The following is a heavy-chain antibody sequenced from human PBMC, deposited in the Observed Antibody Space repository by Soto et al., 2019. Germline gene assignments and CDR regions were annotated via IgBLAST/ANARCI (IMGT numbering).Heavy chain of an antibody. J-gene: IGHJ4*01. D-gene: IGHD2-21*02. V-gene: IGHV4-39*03. CDR3: DGVTDVRPILDY. Sequence: SETLSLTCSVSGGSITSNTFYWGWIRQTPGRGLEWIGSVLQSGSTYYNPSLKSRLSISVDTSKNQFSLRLKSVTAADTAVYFWDGVTDVRPILDYRGHGALVTVFS. CDR1: GGSITSNTFY. CDR2: VLQSGST.